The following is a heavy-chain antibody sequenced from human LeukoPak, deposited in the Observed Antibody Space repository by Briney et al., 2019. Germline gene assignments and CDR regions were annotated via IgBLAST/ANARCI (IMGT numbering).Heavy chain of an antibody. D-gene: IGHD3-22*01. V-gene: IGHV4-34*01. Sequence: SETLSLTCAVYGGSFSGYYWSWIRQPPGKGLEWIGEINHSGSTNYNPSLKSRVTISVDTSKNQFSLKLSSVTAADTAVYYCARGVPSAYYDSSGYSYSDAFDIWGQGTMVTVSS. CDR1: GGSFSGYY. CDR3: ARGVPSAYYDSSGYSYSDAFDI. J-gene: IGHJ3*02. CDR2: INHSGST.